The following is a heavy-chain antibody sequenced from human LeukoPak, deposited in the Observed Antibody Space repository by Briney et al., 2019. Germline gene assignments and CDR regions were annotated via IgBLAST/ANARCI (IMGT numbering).Heavy chain of an antibody. CDR2: IYSSGST. Sequence: SETLSLTCTVSGYSISSGYYWGWIRQPAGKGLEWIGLIYSSGSTNYNPSLKSRATISVDTSKNQFSLKLSSVTAADTAVYYCAASFYCSSTSCYAGWFDPWGQGTLVTVSS. J-gene: IGHJ5*02. CDR1: GYSISSGYY. D-gene: IGHD2-2*01. CDR3: AASFYCSSTSCYAGWFDP. V-gene: IGHV4-38-2*02.